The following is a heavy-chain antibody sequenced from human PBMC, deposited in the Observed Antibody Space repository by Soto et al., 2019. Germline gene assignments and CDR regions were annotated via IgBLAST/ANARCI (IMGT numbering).Heavy chain of an antibody. V-gene: IGHV3-30-3*01. CDR1: GFTFSSYV. D-gene: IGHD3-16*01. CDR2: ISYDGSNK. Sequence: QVQLVESGGGVVQPGRSLRLYCAASGFTFSSYVMHWVRQAPGKGLEWVAVISYDGSNKYYADSVKGRFTISRDNSKNTLYLQMNSLRAEDTAVYYCARDPSYGPYYYGMDVWGQGTTVTVSS. CDR3: ARDPSYGPYYYGMDV. J-gene: IGHJ6*02.